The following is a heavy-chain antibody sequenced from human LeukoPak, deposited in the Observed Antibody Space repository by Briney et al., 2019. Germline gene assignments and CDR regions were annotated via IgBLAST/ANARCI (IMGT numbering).Heavy chain of an antibody. CDR1: GLTFSSYS. CDR2: ISSSSSYI. V-gene: IGHV3-21*01. J-gene: IGHJ6*03. Sequence: PGGSLRLSCAASGLTFSSYSMNWVRQAPGKGLEWVSSISSSSSYIYYAASVKVRFTISRDNAKNSLYLQMNSLRAEDTAVYYCARDFDFWSGYSIVQYYYYYYMDVWGKGTTVTASS. D-gene: IGHD3-3*01. CDR3: ARDFDFWSGYSIVQYYYYYYMDV.